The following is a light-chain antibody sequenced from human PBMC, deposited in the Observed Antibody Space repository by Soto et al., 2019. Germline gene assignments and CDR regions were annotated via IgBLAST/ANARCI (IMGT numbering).Light chain of an antibody. J-gene: IGKJ1*01. CDR2: AAS. Sequence: ESVLTQSPGTLSLSPGERATLSCRASQSLTSSYLAWYQQKPGQAPRLLIYAASRRATGIPDRFSGSGSGTDFTLIISRLEPEDSAVYYCQYYDTSPAWTFGQGTKVDIK. CDR3: QYYDTSPAWT. CDR1: QSLTSSY. V-gene: IGKV3-20*01.